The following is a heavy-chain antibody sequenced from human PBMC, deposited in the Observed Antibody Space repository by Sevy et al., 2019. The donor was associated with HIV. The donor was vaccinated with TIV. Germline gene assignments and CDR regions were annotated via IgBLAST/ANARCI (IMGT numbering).Heavy chain of an antibody. CDR1: GYTFTSYD. CDR3: SIGRGFLEYLGR. CDR2: MNPKSGNT. D-gene: IGHD3-3*01. Sequence: ASVKVSCKASGYTFTSYDIHWVRQATGQGLEWMGWMNPKSGNTGYAQKFQGRVTMTRNTSTTTAYMELISLRSADTAVYYCSIGRGFLEYLGRWGQGTLVTVSS. V-gene: IGHV1-8*01. J-gene: IGHJ4*02.